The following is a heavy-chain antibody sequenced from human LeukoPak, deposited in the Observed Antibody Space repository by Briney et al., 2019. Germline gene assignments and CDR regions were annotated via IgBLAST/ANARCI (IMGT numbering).Heavy chain of an antibody. D-gene: IGHD6-19*01. CDR2: ITTKRSNYAT. CDR1: GFTFSSYS. V-gene: IGHV3-73*01. Sequence: TGGSLRLSCAASGFTFSSYSMNWVRQASGKGLEWVGRITTKRSNYATAYTASVKGRFTISRHDSENTAYLQMNSLKTEDTALYYCTTYRSGHYWGQGTLVTVSS. J-gene: IGHJ4*02. CDR3: TTYRSGHY.